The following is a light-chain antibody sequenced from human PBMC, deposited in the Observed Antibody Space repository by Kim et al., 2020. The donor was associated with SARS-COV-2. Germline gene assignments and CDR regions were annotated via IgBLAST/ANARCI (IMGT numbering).Light chain of an antibody. CDR3: QHYSRFPYT. J-gene: IGKJ2*01. Sequence: SASVGARVTITCRASQTISTWLAWYQQKPGKAPNLLIYLASTLESGVPSRFIGSGSGTEFTLTIDSLQPDDFATYYCQHYSRFPYTFGQGTKLEI. V-gene: IGKV1-5*03. CDR1: QTISTW. CDR2: LAS.